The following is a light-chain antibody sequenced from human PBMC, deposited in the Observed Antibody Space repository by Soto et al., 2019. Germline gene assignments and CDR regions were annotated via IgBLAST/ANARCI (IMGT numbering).Light chain of an antibody. CDR2: AAS. CDR1: QGISNY. CDR3: QKYNSAPHT. Sequence: DIQMTQSPSSLSASVGDRVNITCRASQGISNYLAWYQQKPGKVPKLLIYAASTLQSGVPSRFSGSGSGTDFTPTISSLQPEDVATYYCQKYNSAPHTFGQGTKLEIK. V-gene: IGKV1-27*01. J-gene: IGKJ2*01.